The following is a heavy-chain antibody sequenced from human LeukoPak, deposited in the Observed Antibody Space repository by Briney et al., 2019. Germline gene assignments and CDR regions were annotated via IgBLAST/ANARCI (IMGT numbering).Heavy chain of an antibody. V-gene: IGHV1-46*01. D-gene: IGHD1-20*01. J-gene: IGHJ4*02. Sequence: ASVTVSCKASGGTFSSYAISWVRQAPGQGLEWMGIINPSGGSTSYAQKFQGRVTMTRDMSTSTVYMELSSLRSEDTAVYYCASTNPGYNWNDGNYWGQGTLVTVSS. CDR2: INPSGGST. CDR3: ASTNPGYNWNDGNY. CDR1: GGTFSSYA.